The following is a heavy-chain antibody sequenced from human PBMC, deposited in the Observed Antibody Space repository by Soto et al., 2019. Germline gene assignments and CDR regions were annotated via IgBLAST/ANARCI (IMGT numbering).Heavy chain of an antibody. CDR3: AKGGSFDI. J-gene: IGHJ3*02. V-gene: IGHV3-30*18. CDR1: GFTFSTYG. D-gene: IGHD3-16*01. Sequence: QGQLAESGGGVVQPGRSLRLSCAASGFTFSTYGLHWVRQAPGKGLEWVALLTSDGSYRFSADSVKGRFTISRDNSNNILYLQMNSLRTEDTAIYYCAKGGSFDICGQGTMVTVSS. CDR2: LTSDGSYR.